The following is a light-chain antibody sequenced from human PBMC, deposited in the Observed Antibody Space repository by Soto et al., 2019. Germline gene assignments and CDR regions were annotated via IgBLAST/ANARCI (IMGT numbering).Light chain of an antibody. Sequence: EIVLMQSPGTLSLSPGERATLSCRASQSVSRYLAWYQQKPGQAPRLLIYDASNRATGIPARFSGSGSGTDFTLTISSLEPEDFAVYYCQQRSNWPITFGQGTRLEI. V-gene: IGKV3-11*01. CDR2: DAS. CDR3: QQRSNWPIT. J-gene: IGKJ5*01. CDR1: QSVSRY.